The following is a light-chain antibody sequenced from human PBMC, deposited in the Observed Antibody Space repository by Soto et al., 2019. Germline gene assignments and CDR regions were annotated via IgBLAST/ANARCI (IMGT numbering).Light chain of an antibody. CDR1: DSNIGENFD. V-gene: IGLV1-40*01. CDR3: QSYDSGLGGAV. CDR2: GNN. J-gene: IGLJ3*02. Sequence: QSVLTQPPSVSGAPGQRVTISCTGSDSNIGENFDIHWYQQLPGTAPKLLIYGNNNRPSGVPDRFSASRSGTSASLAITGLEAEDEADYYCQSYDSGLGGAVFGGGTKVTVL.